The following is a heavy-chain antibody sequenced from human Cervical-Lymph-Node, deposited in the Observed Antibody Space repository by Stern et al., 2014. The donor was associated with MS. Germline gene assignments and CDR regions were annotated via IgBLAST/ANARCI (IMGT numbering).Heavy chain of an antibody. CDR3: AHTTVTFDEVYGLDV. D-gene: IGHD4-17*01. V-gene: IGHV2-5*05. CDR2: MYWDAYE. CDR1: GFSLNTSGEG. J-gene: IGHJ6*02. Sequence: ESGPTLVKPTQTLTLTCTFSGFSLNTSGEGVAWIRPPPGKALEWLAVMYWDAYERPGPSHNSRLTNTKDTSKNQVVLTMANMDPVDTGTCFCAHTTVTFDEVYGLDVWGQGTTVTVSS.